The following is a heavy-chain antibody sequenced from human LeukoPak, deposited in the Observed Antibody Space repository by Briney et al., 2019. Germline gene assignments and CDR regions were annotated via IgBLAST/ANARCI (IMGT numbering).Heavy chain of an antibody. CDR2: MNPNSGNT. CDR3: ARDRPQYYYDSSGYLYAFDI. V-gene: IGHV1-8*01. Sequence: ASVKVSCKASGYTFTSYDINWVRQATGQGLEWMGWMNPNSGNTGYAQKLQGRVTMTTDTSTSTAYMELRSLRSDDTAVYYCARDRPQYYYDSSGYLYAFDIWGQGTMVTVSS. CDR1: GYTFTSYD. D-gene: IGHD3-22*01. J-gene: IGHJ3*02.